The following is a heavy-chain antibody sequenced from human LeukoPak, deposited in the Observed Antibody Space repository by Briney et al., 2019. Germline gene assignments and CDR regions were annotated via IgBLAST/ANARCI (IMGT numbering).Heavy chain of an antibody. Sequence: SGPTLVKPTQTLTLTCTFSGFSLSLSGVGVGWTRQPPGKALEWLALIYWDDNKRYSPSLKSRLIITKDTSKNQVVLTMTNMDPVDTATYYCAHYYYDTSGFDYWGQETLVTVSS. D-gene: IGHD3-22*01. CDR1: GFSLSLSGVG. CDR2: IYWDDNK. V-gene: IGHV2-5*02. CDR3: AHYYYDTSGFDY. J-gene: IGHJ4*02.